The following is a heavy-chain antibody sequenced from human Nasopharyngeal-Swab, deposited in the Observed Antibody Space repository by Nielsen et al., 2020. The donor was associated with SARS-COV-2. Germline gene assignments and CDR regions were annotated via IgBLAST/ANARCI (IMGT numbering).Heavy chain of an antibody. D-gene: IGHD2-15*01. J-gene: IGHJ4*02. CDR1: GFSFRTYW. Sequence: GESLKISCAASGFSFRTYWMHWVRQSPGTGLLWVSRIDTDGAITNYADSVKGRFTISRDNAKNTLYLQMNSRRADDTAVYYCARDVGGRDNYWGQGALVTVSS. V-gene: IGHV3-74*01. CDR2: IDTDGAIT. CDR3: ARDVGGRDNY.